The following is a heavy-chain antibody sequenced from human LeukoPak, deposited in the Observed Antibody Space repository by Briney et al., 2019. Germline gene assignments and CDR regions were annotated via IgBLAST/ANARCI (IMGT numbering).Heavy chain of an antibody. D-gene: IGHD6-6*01. J-gene: IGHJ4*02. V-gene: IGHV3-30*18. Sequence: GRSLRLSCAASGFTFSSYGMHWVRQAPGKGLEWVAVISYDGSNKYYADSVKGRFTISRDNSKNTLYLQMNSLRAEDTAVYYCAKDLYSSSSGVDYWGQGTLVTVSS. CDR1: GFTFSSYG. CDR2: ISYDGSNK. CDR3: AKDLYSSSSGVDY.